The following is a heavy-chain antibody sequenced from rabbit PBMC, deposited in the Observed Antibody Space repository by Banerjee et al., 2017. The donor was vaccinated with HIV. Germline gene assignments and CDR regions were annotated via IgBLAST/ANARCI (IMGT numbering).Heavy chain of an antibody. CDR2: IYAGSTGST. D-gene: IGHD5-1*01. J-gene: IGHJ6*01. V-gene: IGHV1S40*01. CDR3: ARGRAYIDSYVSYIFRYGMDL. Sequence: QSLEESGGDLVKPGASLTLTCTASGFSFSSSYYMCWVRQAPGKGLEWIACIYAGSTGSTYYASWAKGRFTIPRTSSTTVTLQMTSLTAADTATYFCARGRAYIDSYVSYIFRYGMDLWGQGTLVTVS. CDR1: GFSFSSSYY.